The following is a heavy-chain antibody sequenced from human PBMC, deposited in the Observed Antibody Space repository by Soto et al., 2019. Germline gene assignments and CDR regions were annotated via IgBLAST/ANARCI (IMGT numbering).Heavy chain of an antibody. Sequence: GGSLRLSCTASGFALSRYWMYWVRQVPGKGLVWVAHINSGGNITPYAGSVRGRFTISRDTPKNTLYLDMHSLTTDDTAVNFCASSLWSQYFYYGLDVWGHGTTVTVSS. CDR1: GFALSRYW. J-gene: IGHJ6*02. V-gene: IGHV3-74*01. D-gene: IGHD2-21*01. CDR2: INSGGNIT. CDR3: ASSLWSQYFYYGLDV.